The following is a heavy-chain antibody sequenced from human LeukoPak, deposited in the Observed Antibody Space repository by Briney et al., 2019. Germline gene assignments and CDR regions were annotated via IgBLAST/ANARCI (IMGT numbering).Heavy chain of an antibody. J-gene: IGHJ4*02. CDR3: ATSLSNYKYYYFDY. D-gene: IGHD4-11*01. V-gene: IGHV1-69*05. CDR1: GGTFSSYA. Sequence: SVKVSCKASGGTFSSYAISWVRQAPGQGLEWMGGIIPIFGTANYAQKFQGRVTITTDESTSTAYMELSCLRSEDTAVYYCATSLSNYKYYYFDYWGQGTLVTVSS. CDR2: IIPIFGTA.